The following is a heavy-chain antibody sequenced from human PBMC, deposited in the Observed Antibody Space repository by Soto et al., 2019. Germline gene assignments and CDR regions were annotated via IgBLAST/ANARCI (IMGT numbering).Heavy chain of an antibody. D-gene: IGHD2-15*01. CDR3: ARGNGGNTGGYGMDV. Sequence: QVQLQQWGAGLLKPSETLSLTCAVYGGSLSGYYWSWIRQPPGKGLEWIGEINHSGSTNYNPSLKSRVTISVDTSKNQFSLKLSSVTAADTAVYYCARGNGGNTGGYGMDVWGQGTTVTVSS. J-gene: IGHJ6*02. CDR1: GGSLSGYY. CDR2: INHSGST. V-gene: IGHV4-34*01.